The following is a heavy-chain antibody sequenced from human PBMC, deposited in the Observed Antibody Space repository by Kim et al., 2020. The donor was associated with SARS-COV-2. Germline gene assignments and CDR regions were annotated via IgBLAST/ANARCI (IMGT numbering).Heavy chain of an antibody. Sequence: GGSLRLSCAASGFTFSSYGMHWVRQAPGKGLEWVAVISYDGSNKYYADSVKGRFTISRDNSKNTLYLQMNSLRAEDTAVYYCAKEITYYYDSSGYPPPAYDAFDIWGQGTMVTVSS. CDR3: AKEITYYYDSSGYPPPAYDAFDI. CDR2: ISYDGSNK. V-gene: IGHV3-30*18. J-gene: IGHJ3*02. D-gene: IGHD3-22*01. CDR1: GFTFSSYG.